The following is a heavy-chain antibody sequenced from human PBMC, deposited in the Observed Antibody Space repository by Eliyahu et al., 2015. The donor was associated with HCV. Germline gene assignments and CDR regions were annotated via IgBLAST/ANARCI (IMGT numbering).Heavy chain of an antibody. V-gene: IGHV2-70*01. CDR1: GFSLSTSRMC. J-gene: IGHJ4*02. CDR3: ARIGCGDQPNYFDY. CDR2: IDWDDDK. D-gene: IGHD4-17*01. Sequence: QVTLRESGPALVKPTQTLTLTCTFSGFSLSTSRMCVSWIRQPPGKALEWLALIDWDDDKYYSTSLKTRLTISKDTSKNQVVLTMTNMDPVDTATYYCARIGCGDQPNYFDYWGQGTLVTVSS.